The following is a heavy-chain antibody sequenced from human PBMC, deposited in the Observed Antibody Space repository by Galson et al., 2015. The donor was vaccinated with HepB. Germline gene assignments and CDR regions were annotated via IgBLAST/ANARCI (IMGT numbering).Heavy chain of an antibody. D-gene: IGHD3-10*01. CDR2: IKGKGEGGTT. V-gene: IGHV3-15*01. CDR3: ATWVRGSDSGTFADY. Sequence: SLRLSCAASGFILKNARMNWVRQAPGKGLEWLGRIKGKGEGGTTDYAAPVKDRFTISRDDSKNTVYLQMNSLKTEDTAVYYCATWVRGSDSGTFADYWGQGTLVTVSS. J-gene: IGHJ4*02. CDR1: GFILKNAR.